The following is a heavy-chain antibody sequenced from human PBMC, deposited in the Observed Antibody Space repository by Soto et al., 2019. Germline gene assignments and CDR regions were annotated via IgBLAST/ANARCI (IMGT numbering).Heavy chain of an antibody. CDR2: IFYGGST. D-gene: IGHD1-26*01. CDR3: ARVSGSYYYGMDV. Sequence: PSETLSLTCTVSGGSISSSSYYWGWIRQPPGKGLEWIGSIFYGGSTNYNPSLKSRVTISVDKSKNQFSLKLSSVTAADTAVYYCARVSGSYYYGMDVWGQGTTVTVSS. CDR1: GGSISSSSYY. V-gene: IGHV4-39*07. J-gene: IGHJ6*02.